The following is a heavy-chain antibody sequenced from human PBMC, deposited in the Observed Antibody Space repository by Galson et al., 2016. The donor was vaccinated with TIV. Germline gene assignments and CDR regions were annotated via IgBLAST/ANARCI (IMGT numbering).Heavy chain of an antibody. CDR1: RFILSMFA. Sequence: SLRRSCAASRFILSMFAMHWVRQAPGKGLEWVAVISYDGSNKSHADSVKGRFAISRDNSRNTLFLQMNRLTADDTAVYYCASDMGGYFQRRNFDCWGQGTLGHRLL. J-gene: IGHJ4*02. CDR3: ASDMGGYFQRRNFDC. CDR2: ISYDGSNK. D-gene: IGHD1-26*01. V-gene: IGHV3-30*09.